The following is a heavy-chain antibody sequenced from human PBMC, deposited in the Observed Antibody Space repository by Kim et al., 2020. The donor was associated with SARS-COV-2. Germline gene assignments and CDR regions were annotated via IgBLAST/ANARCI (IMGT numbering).Heavy chain of an antibody. CDR1: GFNFNNAW. D-gene: IGHD3-22*01. Sequence: GGSLRLSCEGSGFNFNNAWMTWVRQPPGQGLEWVARVKGKIEHGTTEYAAPVKGRFAISRDESRNTLFLQMDSLKTEDTAVYYCTTDGETFVEDDGRGYFLDTWGLGTLVTVSS. J-gene: IGHJ5*02. CDR3: TTDGETFVEDDGRGYFLDT. V-gene: IGHV3-15*01. CDR2: VKGKIEHGTT.